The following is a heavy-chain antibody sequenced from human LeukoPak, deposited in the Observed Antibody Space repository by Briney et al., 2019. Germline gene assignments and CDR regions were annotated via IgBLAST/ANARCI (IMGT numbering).Heavy chain of an antibody. J-gene: IGHJ3*02. Sequence: ASVKVSCKASGYTFTGYFIHWVRQAPGQGLEWMGWINPNSGGTHYTQKFQGRVTMTRDTSISTAYMELSRRTSDDTAVYYCAREDEVVDAFDIWGQGTMVTVSS. V-gene: IGHV1-2*02. D-gene: IGHD2-2*01. CDR2: INPNSGGT. CDR1: GYTFTGYF. CDR3: AREDEVVDAFDI.